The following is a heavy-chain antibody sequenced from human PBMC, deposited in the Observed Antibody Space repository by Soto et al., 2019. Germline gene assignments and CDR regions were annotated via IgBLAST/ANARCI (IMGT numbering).Heavy chain of an antibody. CDR3: TTDGLAYSGSYYDLDY. J-gene: IGHJ4*02. CDR1: GFTFSNAW. CDR2: IKSKTDGGTT. Sequence: EVQLVESGGGLVKPGGSLRLSCAASGFTFSNAWMSWVRQAPGKGLEWVGRIKSKTDGGTTDYAAPVKGRFTISRDDSKXXLYLQMNSLKTEDTAVYYCTTDGLAYSGSYYDLDYWGQGTLVTVSS. D-gene: IGHD1-26*01. V-gene: IGHV3-15*01.